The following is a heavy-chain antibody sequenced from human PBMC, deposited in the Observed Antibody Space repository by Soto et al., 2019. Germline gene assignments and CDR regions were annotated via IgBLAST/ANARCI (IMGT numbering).Heavy chain of an antibody. J-gene: IGHJ5*02. CDR2: IYYSGST. D-gene: IGHD6-13*01. V-gene: IGHV4-59*01. CDR1: GGSISSYY. CDR3: ARYIAAAVNNWFDP. Sequence: SETLSLTCTVSGGSISSYYWSWIRQPPGKGLEWIGYIYYSGSTNYNPSLKSRVTISVDTSKNQFSLKLSSVTAADTAVYYCARYIAAAVNNWFDPWGQGTLVTVSS.